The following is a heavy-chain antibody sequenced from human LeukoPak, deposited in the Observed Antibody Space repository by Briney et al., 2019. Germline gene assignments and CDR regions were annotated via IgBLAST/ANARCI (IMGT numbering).Heavy chain of an antibody. J-gene: IGHJ6*03. CDR2: IIPIFGTA. CDR3: AGGSSTMVRGVKSHYYYYILG. V-gene: IGHV1-69*05. Sequence: SVKVSCKASGGTFSSYAISWVRQAPGQGLEWMGGIIPIFGTANYAQKFQGRVTITTDESTSTAYMGLSSLRSEDTAVYYCAGGSSTMVRGVKSHYYYYILGWGKGTTVTVPS. D-gene: IGHD3-10*01. CDR1: GGTFSSYA.